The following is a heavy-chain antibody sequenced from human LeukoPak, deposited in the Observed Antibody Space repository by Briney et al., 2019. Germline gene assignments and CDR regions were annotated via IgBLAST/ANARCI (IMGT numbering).Heavy chain of an antibody. V-gene: IGHV4-59*08. CDR1: NDSFRSYH. Sequence: SETLSLTCIVSNDSFRSYHWNWVRQSPGKGLELIADINDSGTTNYNPSLKSRVTISVDTSKNEFSLQLNSVTAADTAVFYCARLDWSGFFLDYWGQGILVTVSS. J-gene: IGHJ4*02. CDR2: INDSGTT. D-gene: IGHD3-3*01. CDR3: ARLDWSGFFLDY.